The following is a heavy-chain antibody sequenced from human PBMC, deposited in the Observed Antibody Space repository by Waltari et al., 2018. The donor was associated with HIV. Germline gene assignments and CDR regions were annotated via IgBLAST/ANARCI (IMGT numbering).Heavy chain of an antibody. D-gene: IGHD2-2*01. V-gene: IGHV4-34*01. Sequence: QVQLRQWGAGLLKPSETLSLTCAVYGGSFSGSYWSWIRHPPGKGLGWSGEINHSGSTNYNPSLKSRVTISVDTSKNQFSLKLTSVTAADTAVFYCARARLVSRGQYCSTTSCLPHYYYYYGMDVWGQGTTVTVSS. CDR3: ARARLVSRGQYCSTTSCLPHYYYYYGMDV. CDR2: INHSGST. J-gene: IGHJ6*02. CDR1: GGSFSGSY.